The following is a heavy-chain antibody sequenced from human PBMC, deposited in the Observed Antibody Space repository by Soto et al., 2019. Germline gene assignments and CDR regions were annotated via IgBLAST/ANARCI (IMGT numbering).Heavy chain of an antibody. CDR3: EKLPLVAATGINFDY. CDR1: GFAFSNYA. CDR2: ISGSGGST. J-gene: IGHJ4*02. Sequence: GGSVRLSCAASGFAFSNYAMHWVRQAPGKGLEWVSAISGSGGSTYYADSVKGRFTISRDNSKNTLYLQMNSLRAEDTAVYYCEKLPLVAATGINFDYWGQGTLVTVSS. D-gene: IGHD2-15*01. V-gene: IGHV3-23*01.